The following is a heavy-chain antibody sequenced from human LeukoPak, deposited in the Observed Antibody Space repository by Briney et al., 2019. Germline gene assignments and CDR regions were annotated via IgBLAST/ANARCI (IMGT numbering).Heavy chain of an antibody. CDR1: GFTFSSYG. CDR3: ARDPLTLYDSSPRA. J-gene: IGHJ5*02. D-gene: IGHD3-22*01. Sequence: PGGSLRLSCAASGFTFSSYGMHWVRQAPGKGLEWVAFIRYDGSNKYYADSVKGRFTISRDNSKNTLYLQMNSLRAEDTAVYYCARDPLTLYDSSPRAWGQGTLVTVSS. CDR2: IRYDGSNK. V-gene: IGHV3-30*02.